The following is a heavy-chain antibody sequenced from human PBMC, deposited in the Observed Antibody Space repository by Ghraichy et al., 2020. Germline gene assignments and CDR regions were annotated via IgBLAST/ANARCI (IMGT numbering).Heavy chain of an antibody. CDR1: GFTFTSSA. CDR2: IVVGSGNT. Sequence: SVKVSCKASGFTFTSSAVQWVRQARGQRLEWIGWIVVGSGNTNYAQKFQERVTITGDMSTSTAYMELSSLRSEDTAVYYCAAAPGGSSSWSPWADGMDVWGQGTTVTVSS. J-gene: IGHJ6*02. V-gene: IGHV1-58*01. CDR3: AAAPGGSSSWSPWADGMDV. D-gene: IGHD6-13*01.